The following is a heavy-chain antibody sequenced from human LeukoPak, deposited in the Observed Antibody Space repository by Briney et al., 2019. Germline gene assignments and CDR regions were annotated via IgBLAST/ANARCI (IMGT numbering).Heavy chain of an antibody. CDR2: INPNSGGT. J-gene: IGHJ6*04. Sequence: ASVKVSCKASGYTFTGYYMHWVRQAPGQGLEWMGWINPNSGGTNYAQKFQGRVTMTRDTSISTAYMELSRLRSDDTAVYYCARGLMRVVSYYYYGMDVWGKGTTVTVSS. CDR1: GYTFTGYY. V-gene: IGHV1-2*02. CDR3: ARGLMRVVSYYYYGMDV.